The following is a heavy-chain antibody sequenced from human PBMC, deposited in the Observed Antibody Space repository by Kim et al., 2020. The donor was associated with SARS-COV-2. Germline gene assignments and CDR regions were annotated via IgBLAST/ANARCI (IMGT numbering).Heavy chain of an antibody. V-gene: IGHV4-31*02. Sequence: IKSRVTISVDTSKNQFSLKLSSVTAADTAVYYCARGCITIFGVVTEFDYWGQGTLVTVSS. CDR3: ARGCITIFGVVTEFDY. D-gene: IGHD3-3*01. J-gene: IGHJ4*02.